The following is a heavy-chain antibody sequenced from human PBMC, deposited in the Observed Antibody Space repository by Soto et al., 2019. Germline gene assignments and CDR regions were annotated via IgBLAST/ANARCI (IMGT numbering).Heavy chain of an antibody. CDR3: AKRPTSTGFGDPFDV. J-gene: IGHJ3*01. Sequence: EVQLLESGGDLVHPGGSLRLSCAASGFSFSTYAMSWVRQAPGKGLEWVSTISSSGVNTYYTDSVKGRFTISRDNSKDTLYLQMNSLRAEDTAIYYCAKRPTSTGFGDPFDVWGQGTMVTVSS. D-gene: IGHD3-10*01. CDR2: ISSSGVNT. V-gene: IGHV3-23*01. CDR1: GFSFSTYA.